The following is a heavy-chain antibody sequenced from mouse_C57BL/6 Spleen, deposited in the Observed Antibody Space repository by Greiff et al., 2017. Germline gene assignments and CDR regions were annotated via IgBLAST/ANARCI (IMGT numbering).Heavy chain of an antibody. D-gene: IGHD2-10*02. V-gene: IGHV5-17*01. J-gene: IGHJ4*01. Sequence: EVQLVESGGGLVKPGGSLKLSCAASGFTFSDYGMHWVRQAPEKGLEWVAYISSGSSTIYYADTVKGRFTISRDNAKNTLFLQMTSLRSEDTAMYYCATYGNYGAMDYWGQGTSVTVSS. CDR3: ATYGNYGAMDY. CDR2: ISSGSSTI. CDR1: GFTFSDYG.